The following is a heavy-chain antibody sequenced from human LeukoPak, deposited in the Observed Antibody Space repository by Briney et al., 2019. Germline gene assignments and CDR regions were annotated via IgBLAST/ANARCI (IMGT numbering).Heavy chain of an antibody. CDR3: ARPNTWNDYCYDY. CDR2: INAGNGNT. V-gene: IGHV1-3*01. Sequence: AAVKVSCKDSGYTFTSYALHWVRQAPGQRLEWMGGINAGNGNTKYSQQFHGRVTITRDTSASIAYMELSSLRSEDMAVYYCARPNTWNDYCYDYWGQGTMVTVSS. D-gene: IGHD1-20*01. J-gene: IGHJ4*01. CDR1: GYTFTSYA.